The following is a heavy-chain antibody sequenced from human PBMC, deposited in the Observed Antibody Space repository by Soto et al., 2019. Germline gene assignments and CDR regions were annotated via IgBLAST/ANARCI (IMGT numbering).Heavy chain of an antibody. J-gene: IGHJ4*02. CDR3: AKARWIQYYFDY. CDR2: ISGSGGST. D-gene: IGHD5-18*01. V-gene: IGHV3-23*01. Sequence: PGGSLRLSCGASGFTFSSYAMSWVRQAPGKGLEWVSAISGSGGSTYYADSVKGRFTISRDNSKNTLYLQMNSLRAVDTAVYYCAKARWIQYYFDYWGQGTLVTVSS. CDR1: GFTFSSYA.